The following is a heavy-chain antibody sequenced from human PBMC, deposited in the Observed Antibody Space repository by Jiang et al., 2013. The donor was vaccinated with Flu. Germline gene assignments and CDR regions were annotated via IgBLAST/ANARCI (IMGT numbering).Heavy chain of an antibody. CDR1: SSSSYY. CDR3: ARSTGAGGYFGY. Sequence: SSSSYYWSWIRQPPGRGLEWIGYISYSGSTNYNPSLNSRVIISVDTSKNQFSLKLSSVTAADTAVYYCARSTGAGGYFGYWGQGTLVTVSS. J-gene: IGHJ4*02. V-gene: IGHV4-61*01. D-gene: IGHD7-27*01. CDR2: ISYSGST.